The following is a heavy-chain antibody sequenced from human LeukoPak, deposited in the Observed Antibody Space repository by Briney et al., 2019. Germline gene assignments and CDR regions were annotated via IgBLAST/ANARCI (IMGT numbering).Heavy chain of an antibody. D-gene: IGHD6-6*01. J-gene: IGHJ4*02. Sequence: ASETLSLTCAVSGGSISSSNWWSWVRQPPGKGLAWIGEIYHSGSTNYNPSLKSRVTISVDTSKNQFSLKLSSVTAADTAVYYCAGLEYSSSSVVYWGQGTLVTVSS. CDR1: GGSISSSNW. CDR2: IYHSGST. V-gene: IGHV4-4*02. CDR3: AGLEYSSSSVVY.